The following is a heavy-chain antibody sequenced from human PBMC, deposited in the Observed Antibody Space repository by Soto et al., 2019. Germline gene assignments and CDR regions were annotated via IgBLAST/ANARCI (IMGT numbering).Heavy chain of an antibody. CDR1: GGSIRNYY. D-gene: IGHD6-6*01. Sequence: SETLSLTCTVSGGSIRNYYWSWIRQSPGKGLEWIGYIYYSGGTNYNPSLKSRVTFSVDTSKNSLYLQMNSLRAEDTAVYFCARDRNQYSSPSEIFQHWGQGTLVTVSS. J-gene: IGHJ1*01. CDR2: IYYSGGT. CDR3: ARDRNQYSSPSEIFQH. V-gene: IGHV4-59*12.